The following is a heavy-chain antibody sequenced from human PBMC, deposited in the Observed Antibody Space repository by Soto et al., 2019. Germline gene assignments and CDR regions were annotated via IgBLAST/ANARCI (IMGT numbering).Heavy chain of an antibody. J-gene: IGHJ6*02. CDR2: ISGYNGNT. CDR3: AREGQAPYYYYGMDV. CDR1: GYTFTNYG. V-gene: IGHV1-18*01. Sequence: QVQVVQSGDEVKKPGASVKVSCKASGYTFTNYGFSWVRQAPGQGLEWMGWISGYNGNTKYAEKFQGRVTMTTNTSTSIANMELRSLRSDDTAVYYCAREGQAPYYYYGMDVWGQGTAVTVSS.